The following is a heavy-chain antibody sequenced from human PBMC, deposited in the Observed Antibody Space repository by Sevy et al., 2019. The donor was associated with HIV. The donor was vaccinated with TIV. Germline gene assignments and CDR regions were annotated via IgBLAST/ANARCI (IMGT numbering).Heavy chain of an antibody. D-gene: IGHD3-10*01. J-gene: IGHJ3*02. CDR1: GFTFSSYA. CDR3: ARDSLMVRGVTAGAFDI. Sequence: GGSLRLSCAASGFTFSSYAMHWVRQAPGKGREWVAVISYDGSNKYYADSVKGRFTMSRDNSKNTLYLQMNSLRAEDTAVYYCARDSLMVRGVTAGAFDIWGQGTMVTVSS. CDR2: ISYDGSNK. V-gene: IGHV3-30-3*01.